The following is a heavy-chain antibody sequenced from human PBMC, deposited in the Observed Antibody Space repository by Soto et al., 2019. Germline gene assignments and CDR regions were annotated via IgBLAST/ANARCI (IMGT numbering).Heavy chain of an antibody. J-gene: IGHJ6*02. D-gene: IGHD4-17*01. Sequence: SETLSLTCTLSDGSMNSGDRHWSWIRQSPRTGLEWIGHISTSGTLFYNTSLKSRFSLSRDKSTNQFSLKLSSVPAADTAVYFCARGNKSTVSAVGPNIYHALDVWGQGTTDTVSS. CDR3: ARGNKSTVSAVGPNIYHALDV. CDR1: DGSMNSGDRH. CDR2: ISTSGTL. V-gene: IGHV4-30-4*01.